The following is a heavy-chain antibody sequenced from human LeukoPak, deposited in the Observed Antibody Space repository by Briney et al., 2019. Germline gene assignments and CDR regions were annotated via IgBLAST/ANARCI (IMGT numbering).Heavy chain of an antibody. V-gene: IGHV1-69*13. J-gene: IGHJ5*02. Sequence: SVKVSCKASGGTFSSYAISWVRQAPGQGLEWMGGIIPIFGTANYAQKFQGRVTITADESTSTAYMELSSLRSEDTAVYYCARGPRVVIISWFDPWGQGTLVTVSS. CDR3: ARGPRVVIISWFDP. CDR1: GGTFSSYA. CDR2: IIPIFGTA. D-gene: IGHD3-3*01.